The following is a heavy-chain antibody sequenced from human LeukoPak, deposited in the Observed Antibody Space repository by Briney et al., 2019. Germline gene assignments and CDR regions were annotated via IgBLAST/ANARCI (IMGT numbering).Heavy chain of an antibody. J-gene: IGHJ5*02. D-gene: IGHD3-10*01. CDR3: ARVVRRGVNCFDP. Sequence: PSETLSLTCAVYGGSFSGYYWSWIRQPPGKGLEWIGEINHSGSTNYNPSLKSRVTMSVDTSKNRFSLKLSSVTAADTAVYYCARVVRRGVNCFDPWGQGTLVTVSS. CDR2: INHSGST. CDR1: GGSFSGYY. V-gene: IGHV4-34*01.